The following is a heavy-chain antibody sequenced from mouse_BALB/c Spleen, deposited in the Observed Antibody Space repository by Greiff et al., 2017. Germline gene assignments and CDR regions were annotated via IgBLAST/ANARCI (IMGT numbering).Heavy chain of an antibody. Sequence: VQLQQPGSELVRPGASVKLSCKASGYTFTSYWMHWVKQRPEQGLEWIGWIDPENGDTEYAPKFQGKATMTADTSSNTAYLQLSSLTSEDTAVYYCNAWGNAMDYWGQGTSVTVSS. CDR3: NAWGNAMDY. CDR1: GYTFTSYW. CDR2: IDPENGDT. V-gene: IGHV14-4*02. J-gene: IGHJ4*01.